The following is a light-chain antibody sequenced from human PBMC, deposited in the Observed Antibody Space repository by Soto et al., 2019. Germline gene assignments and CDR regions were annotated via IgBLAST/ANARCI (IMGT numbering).Light chain of an antibody. CDR1: QSVSSSY. Sequence: ETVLTQSPGTLSLSPGERATLSCRASQSVSSSYLAWYQQKPGQAPRLLIYGASSRATGIPDRFSGSESGTDFNLTISRLEPEDFAVYYCKQYGSSPLTFGGGTTVEMK. J-gene: IGKJ4*01. V-gene: IGKV3-20*01. CDR2: GAS. CDR3: KQYGSSPLT.